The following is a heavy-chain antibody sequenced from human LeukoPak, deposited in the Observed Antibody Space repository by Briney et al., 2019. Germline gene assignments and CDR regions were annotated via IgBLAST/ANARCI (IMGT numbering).Heavy chain of an antibody. CDR3: ASGPSGYCTNGVCYYFDY. Sequence: ASVKVSCKASGGTFSSSAISWVRQAPGQGLEWMGGIIPIFGTANYAQKFQGRVTITADESTSTAYMELSSLRSEDTAVYYCASGPSGYCTNGVCYYFDYWGQGTLVTVSS. CDR1: GGTFSSSA. V-gene: IGHV1-69*01. J-gene: IGHJ4*02. D-gene: IGHD2-8*01. CDR2: IIPIFGTA.